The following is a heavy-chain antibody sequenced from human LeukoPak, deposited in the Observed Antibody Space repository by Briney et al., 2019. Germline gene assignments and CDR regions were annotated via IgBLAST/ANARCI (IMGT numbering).Heavy chain of an antibody. D-gene: IGHD6-6*01. CDR1: GGSISSYY. CDR3: ARGLGGSSSYDFDY. CDR2: IHYSGST. J-gene: IGHJ4*02. Sequence: SETLSLTCSVFGGSISSYYWSWIRQPPGKGLEWIGYIHYSGSTNYNPSLKSRVTISVDTSNNQFSLKLSSVTAADTAVYYCARGLGGSSSYDFDYWGQGTLVTVSS. V-gene: IGHV4-59*01.